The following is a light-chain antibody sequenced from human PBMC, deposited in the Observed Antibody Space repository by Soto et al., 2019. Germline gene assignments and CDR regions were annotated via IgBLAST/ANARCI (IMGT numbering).Light chain of an antibody. CDR2: DVS. J-gene: IGLJ2*01. CDR3: SSYTSTTTVI. V-gene: IGLV2-14*01. Sequence: QSVLTQPASVSGSPGQSITISCTGTSSDVGSYNYVSWYQQHPGKAPKLMIYDVSNRPSGVSNRFSGSKSGNTASLTISGLQAEDEADYYCSSYTSTTTVIFGGGTKSPS. CDR1: SSDVGSYNY.